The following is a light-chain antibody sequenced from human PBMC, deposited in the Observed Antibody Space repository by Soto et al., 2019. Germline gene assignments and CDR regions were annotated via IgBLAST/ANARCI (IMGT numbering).Light chain of an antibody. CDR1: SSDVGAYNY. J-gene: IGLJ1*01. Sequence: QSVLTQPASVSGSPGQSITISCTGTSSDVGAYNYVSCYQHHPGKVPRLMIFDVSNRPSGVSSRFSGSKSGNTASLTISGLQAEDGADYYCCSYSRSSPFVFGAGTKVTVL. CDR2: DVS. V-gene: IGLV2-14*03. CDR3: CSYSRSSPFV.